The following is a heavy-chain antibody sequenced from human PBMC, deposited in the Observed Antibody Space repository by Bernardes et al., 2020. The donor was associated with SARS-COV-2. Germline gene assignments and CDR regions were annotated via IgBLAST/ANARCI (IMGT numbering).Heavy chain of an antibody. J-gene: IGHJ6*02. V-gene: IGHV1-2*02. D-gene: IGHD4-17*01. CDR1: GYTFTGDY. CDR2: INPNSGNT. CDR3: ARDLDYGDRAEFYYAMDV. Sequence: ASVKVSCKGSGYTFTGDYMHWVRQAPGQGLEWMGWINPNSGNTNYAQKFHGRVTMTRDTSVSTAYMELIGLRSDDTAVYYCARDLDYGDRAEFYYAMDVWGQGTTVTVSS.